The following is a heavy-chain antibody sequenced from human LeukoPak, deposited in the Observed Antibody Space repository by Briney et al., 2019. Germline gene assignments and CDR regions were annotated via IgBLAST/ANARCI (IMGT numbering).Heavy chain of an antibody. CDR3: ARESDSSGFGAFDI. D-gene: IGHD3-22*01. V-gene: IGHV3-48*03. CDR2: ISGSGSSI. J-gene: IGHJ3*02. CDR1: GFTFSSYE. Sequence: GGSLRLSCAASGFTFSSYEMNWVRQAPGKGLEWVSYISGSGSSIYYADSVKGRFTISRDNAKNSLYLQMNSLRAEDTAVYYCARESDSSGFGAFDIWGQGTMVTVSS.